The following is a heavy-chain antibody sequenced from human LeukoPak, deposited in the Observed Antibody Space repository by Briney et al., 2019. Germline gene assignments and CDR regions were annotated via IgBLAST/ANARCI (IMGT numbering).Heavy chain of an antibody. V-gene: IGHV4-39*07. CDR1: GGSISGSSYY. D-gene: IGHD3-16*01. Sequence: PSETLSLTCTVSGGSISGSSYYWGWIRQPPGKGLEWIGSIYYSGSTYYNPSLKSRVTISVDTSKNQFSLKLSSVTAADTAVYYCARGGALRAEYFQHWGQGTLVTVSS. J-gene: IGHJ1*01. CDR2: IYYSGST. CDR3: ARGGALRAEYFQH.